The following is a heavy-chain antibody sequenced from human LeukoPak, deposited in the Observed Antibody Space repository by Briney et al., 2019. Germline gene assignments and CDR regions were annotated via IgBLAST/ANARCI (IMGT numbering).Heavy chain of an antibody. CDR2: IKQDGSEK. J-gene: IGHJ2*01. CDR1: GFTFSSYW. CDR3: ARAHAYRTRITMIVVARLYFDL. D-gene: IGHD3-22*01. V-gene: IGHV3-7*01. Sequence: GGSLRLSCAASGFTFSSYWMSWVRQAPGKGLEWVANIKQDGSEKYYVDSVKGRFTISRDNAKNSLYLQMNSLRAEDTAVYYCARAHAYRTRITMIVVARLYFDLWGRGTLVTVSS.